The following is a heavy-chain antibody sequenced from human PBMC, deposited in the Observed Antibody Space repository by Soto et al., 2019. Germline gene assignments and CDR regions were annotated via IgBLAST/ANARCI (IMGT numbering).Heavy chain of an antibody. CDR1: GFTFSTYA. CDR2: ISYDGSNK. Sequence: QVQLVESGGGVVQPGRSLRLSCAASGFTFSTYAIHWVRQAPGKGLEWVAVISYDGSNKYYADSVKGRFTISRDNSKNTLYLQMNSLRAEDTAVYYCARAAGYCSSTSCYIYYGMDVWGQGTPVTVSS. J-gene: IGHJ6*02. CDR3: ARAAGYCSSTSCYIYYGMDV. D-gene: IGHD2-2*02. V-gene: IGHV3-30-3*01.